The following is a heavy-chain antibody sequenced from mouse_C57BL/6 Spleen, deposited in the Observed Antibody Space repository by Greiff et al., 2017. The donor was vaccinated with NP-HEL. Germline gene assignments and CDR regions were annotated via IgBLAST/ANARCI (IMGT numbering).Heavy chain of an antibody. D-gene: IGHD1-1*01. V-gene: IGHV1-64*01. CDR1: GYTFTSYW. CDR2: IHPNSGST. CDR3: ARSGIYYYGSSHAMDY. Sequence: QVQLQQPGAELVKPGASVKLSCKASGYTFTSYWMHWVKQRPGQGLEWIGMIHPNSGSTNYNEKFKSKATLTEDKSSSTAYMQLSSLTSEDSAVYYCARSGIYYYGSSHAMDYWGQGTSVTVSS. J-gene: IGHJ4*01.